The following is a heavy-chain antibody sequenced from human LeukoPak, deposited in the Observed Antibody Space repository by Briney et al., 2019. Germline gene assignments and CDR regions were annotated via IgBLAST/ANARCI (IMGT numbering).Heavy chain of an antibody. CDR3: VKDLLGYCSSTSCYATGPFDY. D-gene: IGHD2-2*01. V-gene: IGHV3-64D*09. CDR1: GFSFSNYA. Sequence: GGSLRLSCSASGFSFSNYAMHWVRQAPGKGLEYVSAISTNGGHTYYADSVQGRFTISRDDSKNTLYLQMSSLRAENTALYYCVKDLLGYCSSTSCYATGPFDYWGQGTLVTVSS. J-gene: IGHJ4*02. CDR2: ISTNGGHT.